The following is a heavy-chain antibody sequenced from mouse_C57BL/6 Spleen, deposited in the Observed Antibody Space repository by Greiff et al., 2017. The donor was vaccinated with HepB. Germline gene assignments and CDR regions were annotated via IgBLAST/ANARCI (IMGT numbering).Heavy chain of an antibody. CDR1: GYTFTSYW. J-gene: IGHJ1*03. V-gene: IGHV1-53*01. Sequence: QVHVKQPGTELVKPGASVKLSCKASGYTFTSYWMHWVKQRPGQGLEWIGNINPSNGGTNYNEKFKSKATLTVDKSSSTAYMQLSSLTSEDSAVYYCARTDYGSSYVYWYFDVWGTGTTVTVSS. D-gene: IGHD1-1*01. CDR2: INPSNGGT. CDR3: ARTDYGSSYVYWYFDV.